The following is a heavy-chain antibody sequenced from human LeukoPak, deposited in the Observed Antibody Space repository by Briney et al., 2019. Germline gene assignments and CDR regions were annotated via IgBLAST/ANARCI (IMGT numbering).Heavy chain of an antibody. CDR2: ISYDGSNK. Sequence: WGSLRLSCAASGFTFSSYAMHWVRQAPGKGLEWVAVISYDGSNKYYADSVKGRFTISRDNSKNTLYLQMNSLRAEDTAVYYCARELLGMDVWGKGTTVTVSS. V-gene: IGHV3-30*04. CDR3: ARELLGMDV. D-gene: IGHD2-15*01. CDR1: GFTFSSYA. J-gene: IGHJ6*04.